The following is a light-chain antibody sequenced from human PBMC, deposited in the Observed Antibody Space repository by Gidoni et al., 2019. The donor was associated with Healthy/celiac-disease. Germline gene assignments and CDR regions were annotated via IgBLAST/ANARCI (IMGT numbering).Light chain of an antibody. J-gene: IGLJ3*02. CDR2: DVS. Sequence: QSALTQPRSVSGSPGQSVTISCTGTRGDVGGYNYVSWYQQHPGKAPKLMIYDVSKRPSGVPDRFSGSKSGNTASLTISGLQAEDEADYYCCSYAGSYTWVFGGGTKLTVL. CDR3: CSYAGSYTWV. CDR1: RGDVGGYNY. V-gene: IGLV2-11*01.